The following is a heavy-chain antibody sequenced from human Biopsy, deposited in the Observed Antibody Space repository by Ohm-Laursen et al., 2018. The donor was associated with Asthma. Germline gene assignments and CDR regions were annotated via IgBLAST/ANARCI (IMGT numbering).Heavy chain of an antibody. J-gene: IGHJ4*02. V-gene: IGHV3-30*19. CDR1: GFTFSSYG. Sequence: SLRLSCTASGFTFSSYGMHWVRQAPGKGLEWVAVIWYDGGNKYYADSVNGRFTVSRDDSKNTLYLQMNSLRPDDTAVYYCARDVMEWYLPAFDFWGQGTPVTVSS. CDR2: IWYDGGNK. D-gene: IGHD3-3*01. CDR3: ARDVMEWYLPAFDF.